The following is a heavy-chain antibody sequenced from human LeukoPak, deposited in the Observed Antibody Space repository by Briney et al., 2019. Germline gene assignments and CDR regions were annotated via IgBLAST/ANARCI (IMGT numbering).Heavy chain of an antibody. CDR1: GGTFSSYA. Sequence: ASVEVSCKASGGTFSSYAISWVRQAPGQGLEWMGGIIPIFGTANYAQKFQGRVTITADESTSTAYMELSSLRSEDTAVCYCARDTRARYFDWLLSGGDAFDIWGQGTMVTVSS. D-gene: IGHD3-9*01. CDR2: IIPIFGTA. V-gene: IGHV1-69*01. J-gene: IGHJ3*02. CDR3: ARDTRARYFDWLLSGGDAFDI.